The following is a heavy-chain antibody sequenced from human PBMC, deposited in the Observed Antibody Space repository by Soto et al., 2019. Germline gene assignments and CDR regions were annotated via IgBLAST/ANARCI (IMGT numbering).Heavy chain of an antibody. Sequence: EVQLVESGGGLVKPGGSLRLSCAASGFTFSSYSMNWVRQAPGKGLEWVSSISSSSSYIYYADSVKGRFTISRDNAKNSLYLQMNSLRAEDTAVYYCARAPAAMGGGFDYWGQGTLVTVSS. J-gene: IGHJ4*02. CDR2: ISSSSSYI. D-gene: IGHD2-2*01. CDR1: GFTFSSYS. CDR3: ARAPAAMGGGFDY. V-gene: IGHV3-21*01.